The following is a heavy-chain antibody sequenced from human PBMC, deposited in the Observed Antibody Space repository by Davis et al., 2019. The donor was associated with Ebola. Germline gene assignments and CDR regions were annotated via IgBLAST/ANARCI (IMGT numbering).Heavy chain of an antibody. D-gene: IGHD2-8*02. CDR2: INSLGNTI. CDR1: GFTFSGYS. CDR3: ARAVRDCTCGVCSPGY. J-gene: IGHJ4*02. V-gene: IGHV3-48*02. Sequence: PGGSLRLSCAASGFTFSGYSMNWARQAPGKGLEWVSYINSLGNTIYYADSVKGRFTISRDNAKNSLYLQMNSLRDEDTAVYYCARAVRDCTCGVCSPGYWGQGTLVTVSS.